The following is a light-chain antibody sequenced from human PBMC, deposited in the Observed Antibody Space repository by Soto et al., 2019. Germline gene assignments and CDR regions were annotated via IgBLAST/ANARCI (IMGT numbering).Light chain of an antibody. CDR2: GNS. CDR3: QSYDSSSHVV. V-gene: IGLV1-40*01. CDR1: SSNIGAGYD. Sequence: QSVLTQPPSVSGAPGQRVNISCTWSSSNIGAGYDVHWYQQLPGTAPKLLIYGNSNRPSGVPDRFSGSKSGTSASLAITGLQAEDEADYYCQSYDSSSHVVFGGGTKVTVL. J-gene: IGLJ2*01.